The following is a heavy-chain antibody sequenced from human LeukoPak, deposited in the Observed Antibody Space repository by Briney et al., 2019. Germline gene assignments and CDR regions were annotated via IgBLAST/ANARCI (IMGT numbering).Heavy chain of an antibody. CDR1: GDSMTTFD. D-gene: IGHD6-19*01. Sequence: ETLSLTCSASGDSMTTFDWSWLRQAAGKGLEWVGQVFTSGTTSYSSSLKSRLTISLDKSNNQVSLKLISMTAADTAVYYCARHSPSGWYYFDSWGPGALVIVSS. CDR3: ARHSPSGWYYFDS. CDR2: VFTSGTT. J-gene: IGHJ4*02. V-gene: IGHV4-4*07.